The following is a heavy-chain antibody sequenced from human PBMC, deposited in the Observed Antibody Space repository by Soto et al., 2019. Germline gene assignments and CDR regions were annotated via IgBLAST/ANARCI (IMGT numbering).Heavy chain of an antibody. CDR2: VSTNGGTS. D-gene: IGHD5-12*01. Sequence: PGGSLRLSCSASGFTFSIYAMHWVRQAPGKGLEYVSAVSTNGGTSYYADSVKGRFTISRDNSRNTLYLQMNSLRPEDTAVYYCVKDRAPRDGYKTQPGSWGLGTLVTGSS. V-gene: IGHV3-64D*06. J-gene: IGHJ5*02. CDR1: GFTFSIYA. CDR3: VKDRAPRDGYKTQPGS.